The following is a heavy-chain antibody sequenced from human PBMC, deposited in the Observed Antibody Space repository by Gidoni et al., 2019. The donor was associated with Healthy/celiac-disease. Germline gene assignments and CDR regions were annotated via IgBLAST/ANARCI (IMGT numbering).Heavy chain of an antibody. J-gene: IGHJ4*02. D-gene: IGHD6-13*01. V-gene: IGHV3-21*01. Sequence: EVHLVESGGGLVQPGWSLRLSCAASGFTFSSYSMNWVRQAPGKGLEWVSSISSSSSYIYYADSVKGRFTISRENAKNSLYLQMNSLRAEDTAVYYCASVIAAAGNFDYWGQGTLVTVSS. CDR3: ASVIAAAGNFDY. CDR1: GFTFSSYS. CDR2: ISSSSSYI.